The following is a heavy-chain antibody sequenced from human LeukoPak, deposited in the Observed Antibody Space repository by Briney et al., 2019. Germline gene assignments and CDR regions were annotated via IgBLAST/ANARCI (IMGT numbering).Heavy chain of an antibody. CDR2: IYPGDSDT. Sequence: GESLKISCKGSGYSFTSYWIGWVRQMPGKGLEWMGIIYPGDSDTRYSPSFQGQVTISADKSISTAYLQWSSLKASDTAMYYCARHPACCSGGSCYSDYWGQGTLVTVSS. J-gene: IGHJ4*02. V-gene: IGHV5-51*01. D-gene: IGHD2-15*01. CDR3: ARHPACCSGGSCYSDY. CDR1: GYSFTSYW.